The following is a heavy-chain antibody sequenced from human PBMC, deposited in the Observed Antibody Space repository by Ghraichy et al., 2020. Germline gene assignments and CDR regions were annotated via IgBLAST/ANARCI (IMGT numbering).Heavy chain of an antibody. CDR2: INDNRRT. D-gene: IGHD1-14*01. J-gene: IGHJ4*02. CDR1: GESFSGSY. CDR3: GWYNDY. Sequence: SETLSLTCAVYGESFSGSYWTWIRQPPGEGLEWIGEINDNRRTNYNPALKSRVTISVDTSKNQFSLKLSSVTAADTAVYYCGWYNDYWGQGTLVTVSS. V-gene: IGHV4-34*01.